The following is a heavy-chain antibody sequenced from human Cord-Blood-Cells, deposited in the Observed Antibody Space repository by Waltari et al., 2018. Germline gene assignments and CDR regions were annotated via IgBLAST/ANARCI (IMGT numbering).Heavy chain of an antibody. CDR1: GGSFSGYY. J-gene: IGHJ4*02. Sequence: QVQLQQWGAGLLKPSETLSLTCAVYGGSFSGYYWSWIRQPPGKGLEWIGEINHSGSTNYNPSLKSRVTISVDTSKNQFSLKLSSVTAADTAVYYCARADYDYVWGSYRYGVGYFDYWCQGTLVTVSS. CDR3: ARADYDYVWGSYRYGVGYFDY. CDR2: INHSGST. V-gene: IGHV4-34*01. D-gene: IGHD3-16*02.